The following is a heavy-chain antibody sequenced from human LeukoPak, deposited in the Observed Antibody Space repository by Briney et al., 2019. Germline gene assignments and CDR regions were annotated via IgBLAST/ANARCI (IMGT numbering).Heavy chain of an antibody. Sequence: GGSLRLSCAASGFTFSSYAMSWVRQAPGKGLEWVSAISGSGGSTYYADSVKGRFTISRDNSKNTLYLHVNSLRPEDTAVYYCARHLSGITGYTYGRGIDYWGQGTLVTVSS. CDR2: ISGSGGST. CDR3: ARHLSGITGYTYGRGIDY. D-gene: IGHD5-18*01. J-gene: IGHJ4*02. V-gene: IGHV3-23*01. CDR1: GFTFSSYA.